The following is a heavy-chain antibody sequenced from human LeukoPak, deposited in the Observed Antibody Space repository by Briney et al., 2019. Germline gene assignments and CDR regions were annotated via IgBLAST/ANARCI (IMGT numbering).Heavy chain of an antibody. CDR2: FDPEDGET. V-gene: IGHV1-24*01. Sequence: ASVKVSCKVFGYTLTELSMHWVRQAPGKWLEWMGGFDPEDGETIYAQKFQGRVTMTEDTSTDTAYMELSSLRSEDTAVYYCATARPYSYGSLRAVWGQGTLVTVSS. CDR1: GYTLTELS. J-gene: IGHJ4*02. D-gene: IGHD5-18*01. CDR3: ATARPYSYGSLRAV.